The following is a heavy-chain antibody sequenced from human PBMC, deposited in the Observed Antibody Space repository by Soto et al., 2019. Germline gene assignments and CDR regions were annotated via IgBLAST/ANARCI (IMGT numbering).Heavy chain of an antibody. D-gene: IGHD3-10*01. CDR2: FDPEDGET. CDR1: GYTLTELS. CDR3: ARSFHYGSGSKYYFDS. V-gene: IGHV1-24*01. J-gene: IGHJ4*02. Sequence: GASVKVSCKVSGYTLTELSMHWVRQAPGKGLEWMGGFDPEDGETIYAQKFQGRVTMTRDTSTDTAYMELSSLRSEDTAVFYCARSFHYGSGSKYYFDSWGQGTLVTVSS.